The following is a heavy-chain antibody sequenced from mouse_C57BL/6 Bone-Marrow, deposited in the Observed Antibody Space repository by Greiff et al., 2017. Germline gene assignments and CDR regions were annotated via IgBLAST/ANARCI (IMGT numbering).Heavy chain of an antibody. Sequence: VKLVESGPGLVQPSQSLSITCTVSGFSLTSYGVHWVRQSPGKGLEWLGVIWSGGSTDYNAAFISRLSISKDNSKCQVFFKMNSLQADDTAIYYCARNWDWSWFAYWGQGTLVTVSA. D-gene: IGHD4-1*01. J-gene: IGHJ3*01. V-gene: IGHV2-2*01. CDR1: GFSLTSYG. CDR2: IWSGGST. CDR3: ARNWDWSWFAY.